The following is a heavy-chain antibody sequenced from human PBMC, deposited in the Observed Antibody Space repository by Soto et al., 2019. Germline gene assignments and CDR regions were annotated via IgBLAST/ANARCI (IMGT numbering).Heavy chain of an antibody. J-gene: IGHJ3*02. D-gene: IGHD4-17*01. CDR3: ANASGVPTVVPRVGAFDI. CDR2: ISGSGGST. V-gene: IGHV3-23*01. Sequence: EVQLLESGGGLVQPGGSLRLSCAASGFTFSSYAMSWVRQSPGKGLEWVSAISGSGGSTYYADSVKGRFTISRDNSKNTLYLQMNSLRAEDTAVYYCANASGVPTVVPRVGAFDIWGQGTMVTVSS. CDR1: GFTFSSYA.